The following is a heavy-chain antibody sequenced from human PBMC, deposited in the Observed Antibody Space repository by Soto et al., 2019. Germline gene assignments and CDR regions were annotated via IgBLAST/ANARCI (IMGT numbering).Heavy chain of an antibody. CDR2: INPSGGST. CDR3: AREVRHDYYDSSGYFDY. Sequence: VSVKVSCKASGYTFTSYYMHWVRQAPGQGLEWMGIINPSGGSTSYAQKFQGRVTMTRDTSTSTVYMELSSLRSEDTAVYYCAREVRHDYYDSSGYFDYWGQGTLVTVSS. J-gene: IGHJ4*02. CDR1: GYTFTSYY. V-gene: IGHV1-46*01. D-gene: IGHD3-22*01.